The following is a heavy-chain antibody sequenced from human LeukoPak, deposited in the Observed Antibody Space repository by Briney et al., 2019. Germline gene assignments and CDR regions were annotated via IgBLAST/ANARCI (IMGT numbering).Heavy chain of an antibody. D-gene: IGHD6-19*01. Sequence: AAVTVSRKCSRYTFNGYYLHALRQAPGQAVAWVGGINTDPGGTNYVHNFQGRVTMTWETSISAAYMELSSLRSGDTAIYYCARGPRYISGRYAESFSIDYWGQGTLVTVSS. CDR3: ARGPRYISGRYAESFSIDY. CDR2: INTDPGGT. CDR1: RYTFNGYY. J-gene: IGHJ4*02. V-gene: IGHV1-2*02.